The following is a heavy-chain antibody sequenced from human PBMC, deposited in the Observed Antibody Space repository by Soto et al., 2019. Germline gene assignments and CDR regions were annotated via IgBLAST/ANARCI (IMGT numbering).Heavy chain of an antibody. CDR2: TSYDGSKK. CDR1: GFTFSFYG. J-gene: IGHJ4*02. V-gene: IGHV3-30*18. Sequence: QVQLVESGGGVVQPGRSLRLSCAASGFTFSFYGMHWLRQAPGTGLEWVAVTSYDGSKKNYAESVKGRFTISRDNSKNTLSLEMNSLRAEDTAMYYCAKDNNYQTFDYWGQGTLVTVSS. CDR3: AKDNNYQTFDY. D-gene: IGHD4-4*01.